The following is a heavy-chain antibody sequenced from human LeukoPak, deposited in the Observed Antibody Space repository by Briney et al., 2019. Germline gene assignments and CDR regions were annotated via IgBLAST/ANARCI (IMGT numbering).Heavy chain of an antibody. CDR3: AKDYSGSFDY. CDR2: ISGSGGGGTT. D-gene: IGHD1-26*01. V-gene: IGHV3-23*01. J-gene: IGHJ4*02. Sequence: GSLRLSCVASGFAFSSYAMSWVRQAPGKGLEWVSAISGSGGGGTTFYADSVRGRFTISRDNSKNTLYLQMNRLRAEDTAVYYRAKDYSGSFDYWGQGNLVTVSS. CDR1: GFAFSSYA.